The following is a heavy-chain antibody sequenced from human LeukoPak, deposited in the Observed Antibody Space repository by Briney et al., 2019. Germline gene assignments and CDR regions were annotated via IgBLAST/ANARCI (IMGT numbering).Heavy chain of an antibody. Sequence: GGSLRLSCAASGFTLSSYWMSWVRQAPGKGLEWVANIKQDGSEKYYVDSVKGRFTISRDNAKNSLYLQMNSLRDEDTAVYYCARGYSSSWLIKYWGQGTLVTVSS. J-gene: IGHJ4*02. CDR3: ARGYSSSWLIKY. D-gene: IGHD6-13*01. CDR2: IKQDGSEK. CDR1: GFTLSSYW. V-gene: IGHV3-7*01.